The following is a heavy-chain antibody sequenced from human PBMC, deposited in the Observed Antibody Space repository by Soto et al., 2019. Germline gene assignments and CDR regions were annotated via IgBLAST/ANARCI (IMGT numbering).Heavy chain of an antibody. CDR2: ISGSGGST. CDR1: GFTFSSYA. J-gene: IGHJ6*03. V-gene: IGHV3-23*01. D-gene: IGHD2-15*01. CDR3: ANVGCGVADQEDYMDV. Sequence: EVQLLESGGGLVQPGWSLRLSCAASGFTFSSYAMSWVRQAPGKGLEWVSAISGSGGSTYYADSVKGRFTISRDNSKNTLYLQMNSLRAEDTAVYSCANVGCGVADQEDYMDVWGKGTTVTVSS.